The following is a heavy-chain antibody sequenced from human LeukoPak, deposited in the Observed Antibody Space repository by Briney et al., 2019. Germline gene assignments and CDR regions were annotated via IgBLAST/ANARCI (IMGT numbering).Heavy chain of an antibody. V-gene: IGHV3-21*04. CDR1: GFTFNRYN. CDR2: ISTSSSYI. D-gene: IGHD4-17*01. Sequence: GGSLRLSCAASGFTFNRYNMNWVRRAPGKGLEWVSSISTSSSYIYYADSVRGRFTISRDNAKNSLYLQMNSLRAEDTAVYYCAKDLTYGDYAGGDGFDIWGQGTMVTVSS. CDR3: AKDLTYGDYAGGDGFDI. J-gene: IGHJ3*02.